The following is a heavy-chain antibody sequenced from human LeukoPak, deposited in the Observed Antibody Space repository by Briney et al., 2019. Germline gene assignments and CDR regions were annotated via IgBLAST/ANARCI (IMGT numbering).Heavy chain of an antibody. D-gene: IGHD3-10*02. CDR3: ARCSGYGMDV. CDR1: GFTFSSYA. Sequence: GGSLRLSCAASGFTFSSYAMHWVRQAPAKRLEWVAVMSFDGTHIYYADSVKGRFTISRDNSKNTLYLQMNSLRAEDTAVYYCARCSGYGMDVWGQGTTVTVSS. V-gene: IGHV3-30-3*01. CDR2: MSFDGTHI. J-gene: IGHJ6*02.